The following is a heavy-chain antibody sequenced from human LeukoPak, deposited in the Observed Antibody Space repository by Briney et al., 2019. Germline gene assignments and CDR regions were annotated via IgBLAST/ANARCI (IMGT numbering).Heavy chain of an antibody. D-gene: IGHD4-17*01. J-gene: IGHJ4*02. CDR1: GGSISSSSYY. Sequence: SGTLSLTCAVSGGSISSSSYYWGWIRQPPGKGLEWIGSIYYSGSTYYNPSLKSRVTISVDTSKNQFSLKLSSVTAADTAVYYCASETTVTTYWGQGTLVTVSS. CDR2: IYYSGST. CDR3: ASETTVTTY. V-gene: IGHV4-39*07.